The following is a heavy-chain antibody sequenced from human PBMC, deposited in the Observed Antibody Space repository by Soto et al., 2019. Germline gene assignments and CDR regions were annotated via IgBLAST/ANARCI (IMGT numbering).Heavy chain of an antibody. V-gene: IGHV3-23*01. D-gene: IGHD2-2*01. Sequence: GGSLRLSCAASGFTFSSYAMSWVRQAPGKGLEWVSAISGSGGSTYYADSVKGRFTISRDNSKNTLYLQMNSLRAEDTAVYYCAKVIPPRYCSGTSCYHQLYYYYGMDVWGQGTTVTVSS. CDR1: GFTFSSYA. CDR2: ISGSGGST. J-gene: IGHJ6*02. CDR3: AKVIPPRYCSGTSCYHQLYYYYGMDV.